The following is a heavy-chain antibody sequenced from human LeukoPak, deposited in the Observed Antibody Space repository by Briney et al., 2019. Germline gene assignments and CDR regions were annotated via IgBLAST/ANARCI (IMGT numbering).Heavy chain of an antibody. CDR3: ARDLGISGWYAPPLGYFDY. D-gene: IGHD6-19*01. CDR2: INPNSDDT. Sequence: ASVKVSCKASGYTFTGYYMHWVRQAPGQGLEWMGWINPNSDDTNYAQKSQGRVTMTRDTSISTAYMELSRLRSDDTAVYYCARDLGISGWYAPPLGYFDYWGQGTLVTVSS. V-gene: IGHV1-2*02. J-gene: IGHJ4*02. CDR1: GYTFTGYY.